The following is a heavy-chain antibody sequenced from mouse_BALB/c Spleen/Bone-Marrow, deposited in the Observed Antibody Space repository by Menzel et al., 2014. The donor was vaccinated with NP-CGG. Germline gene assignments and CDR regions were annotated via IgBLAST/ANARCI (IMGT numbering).Heavy chain of an antibody. CDR1: GFTFSDYY. CDR3: ASHLDSSSAY. J-gene: IGHJ3*01. D-gene: IGHD3-2*01. CDR2: ISDGGSYT. Sequence: EVKLEESGGGLVKPGGSLKLSCAASGFTFSDYYMYWVRQTPEKRLEWVATISDGGSYTYYPDSVKGRFTISRDNAKNNLYLQMSSLKSEDTAMYYCASHLDSSSAYWGQGTLVTVSA. V-gene: IGHV5-4*02.